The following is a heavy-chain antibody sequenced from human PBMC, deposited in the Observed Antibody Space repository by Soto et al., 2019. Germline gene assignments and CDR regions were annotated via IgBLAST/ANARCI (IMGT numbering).Heavy chain of an antibody. D-gene: IGHD1-1*01. CDR2: INGDGSST. J-gene: IGHJ4*02. V-gene: IGHV3-74*01. CDR3: ARDWTYDY. CDR1: GFTFSNYW. Sequence: GSLRLSCAASGFTFSNYWMHWVRQAPGGGLVWVSRINGDGSSTTYADSVKGRFTISRDNAKNTLYLQMNSLRAEDTAVYYCARDWTYDYWGQGTLVTVSS.